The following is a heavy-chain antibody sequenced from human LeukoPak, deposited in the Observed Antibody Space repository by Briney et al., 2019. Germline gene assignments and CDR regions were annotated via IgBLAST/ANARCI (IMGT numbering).Heavy chain of an antibody. CDR3: ARGYSSSLDY. CDR2: ISYDGSNK. CDR1: GFTFSSYA. J-gene: IGHJ4*02. Sequence: GGSLRLSCAASGFTFSSYAMHWVRQAPGKGLEWVAVISYDGSNKYYADSVKGRFTISRDNSKNTLYLQMNSLRAEDTAVYYCARGYSSSLDYWGQGTLVTVS. D-gene: IGHD6-13*01. V-gene: IGHV3-30-3*01.